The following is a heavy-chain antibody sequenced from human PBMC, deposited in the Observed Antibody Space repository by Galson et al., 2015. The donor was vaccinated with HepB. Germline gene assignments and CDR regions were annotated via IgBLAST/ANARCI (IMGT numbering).Heavy chain of an antibody. V-gene: IGHV1-18*01. CDR3: ARDYLVTTRNWLDP. J-gene: IGHJ5*02. D-gene: IGHD4-17*01. Sequence: QSGAEVKKPGASVKVSCEASGYTFTSYGIGWVRQAPGQGLEWVGWISTYNGNTKYAQKFQGRATMTTDTPTNTAYLELRSLRSDDAAVYYCARDYLVTTRNWLDPWGQGTLVTVSS. CDR2: ISTYNGNT. CDR1: GYTFTSYG.